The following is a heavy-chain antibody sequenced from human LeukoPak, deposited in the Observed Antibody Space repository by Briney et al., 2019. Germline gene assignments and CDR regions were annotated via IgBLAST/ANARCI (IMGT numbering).Heavy chain of an antibody. J-gene: IGHJ3*02. D-gene: IGHD3-3*01. Sequence: SSETLSLTCTVSGGSISSGSYYWSWIRQTPGKGLEWIGYMSHIGNTHYNPSLQSRVTISIDTSKSQLSLKLTSVTAADTGVYYCARGGSIAIFGVAFDAFNIWGQGTMVTVSS. CDR3: ARGGSIAIFGVAFDAFNI. CDR2: MSHIGNT. CDR1: GGSISSGSYY. V-gene: IGHV4-61*01.